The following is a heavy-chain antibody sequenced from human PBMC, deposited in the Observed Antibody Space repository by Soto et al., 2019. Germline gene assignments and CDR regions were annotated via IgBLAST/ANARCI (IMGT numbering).Heavy chain of an antibody. V-gene: IGHV1-69*01. D-gene: IGHD6-19*01. CDR1: GGTFSGYA. CDR3: ARERAILVPGTGDFDH. CDR2: IIPVLGTT. J-gene: IGHJ4*02. Sequence: QVQLVQSGAEVKKPGSSVKVSCKASGGTFSGYAISWVRQAPGQGLEWMGGIIPVLGTTNYAQKFQSRVTISADESTSTAYMDLSSLRSDDTAVYYCARERAILVPGTGDFDHWGQGTLVTVSS.